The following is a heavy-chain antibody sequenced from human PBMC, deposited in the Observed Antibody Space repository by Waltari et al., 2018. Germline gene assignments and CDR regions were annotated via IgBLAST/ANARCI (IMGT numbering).Heavy chain of an antibody. CDR2: INWKGDKV. D-gene: IGHD3-22*01. CDR1: GFHLDDYG. CDR3: ARGGDSSWPR. J-gene: IGHJ4*02. V-gene: IGHV3-20*04. Sequence: VESGGGVIRPGGSRRPPWEASGFHLDDYGMSWVRQGPGKGLEWIAGINWKGDKVAYGDAVRGRFIISRDNAKNLLYLQMNTVGLDDTALYYCARGGDSSWPRWGQGTLVTVSA.